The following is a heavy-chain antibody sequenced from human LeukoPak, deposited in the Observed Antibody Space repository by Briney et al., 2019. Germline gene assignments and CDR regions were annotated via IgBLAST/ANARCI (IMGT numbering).Heavy chain of an antibody. CDR3: ANEDVSGYSYA. D-gene: IGHD5-18*01. CDR1: GGSISSSNW. J-gene: IGHJ5*02. V-gene: IGHV4-4*02. CDR2: IYHSGST. Sequence: SGTLSLTCAVSGGSISSSNWWSWVRQPPGKGLEWIGEIYHSGSTNYNPSLKSRVTISVDTSKNQFSLKLSSVTAADTAVYYCANEDVSGYSYAWGQGTLVTVSS.